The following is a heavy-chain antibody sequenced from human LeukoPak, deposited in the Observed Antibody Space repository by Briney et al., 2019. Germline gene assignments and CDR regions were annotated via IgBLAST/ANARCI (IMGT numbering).Heavy chain of an antibody. CDR3: RSGGAAPGSFDN. CDR2: IKYDGTEE. Sequence: GGSLRLSCAASGFTFSDYWMSWMRQAPGKGLEWVANIKYDGTEEYYVESVKGRFTISRDNAKDSLYLQLNSLRVDDTAVYYCRSGGAAPGSFDNWGQGTLVTVSP. V-gene: IGHV3-7*01. CDR1: GFTFSDYW. D-gene: IGHD4-23*01. J-gene: IGHJ4*02.